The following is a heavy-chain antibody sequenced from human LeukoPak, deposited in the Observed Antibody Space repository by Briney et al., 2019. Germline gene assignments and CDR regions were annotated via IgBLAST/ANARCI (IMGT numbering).Heavy chain of an antibody. D-gene: IGHD3-10*02. CDR3: ANVPPSPGWWYFDL. CDR1: GFTFSSYA. V-gene: IGHV3-23*01. CDR2: ITGRGAST. Sequence: GGSLRLSCAASGFTFSSYAMSWVRQAPGKGLEWASAITGRGASTYYADSVKGRFTISRDNSKNTLYLQMNSLRAEDTAVYYCANVPPSPGWWYFDLWGRGTLVTVSS. J-gene: IGHJ2*01.